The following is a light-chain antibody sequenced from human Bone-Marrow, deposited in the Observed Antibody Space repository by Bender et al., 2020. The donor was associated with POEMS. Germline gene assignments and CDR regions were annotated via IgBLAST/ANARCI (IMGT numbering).Light chain of an antibody. CDR3: SSYSSSTTLVV. Sequence: QSVLTQPPSTSGAPGQRVTISCTGSSSNIGAHYDVHWYQQLPGTAPKLLIFGNSRRPSGVPDRFSGSKSGTSASLAITGLQAEDEAHYFCSSYSSSTTLVVFGTGTEVTVL. J-gene: IGLJ1*01. V-gene: IGLV1-40*01. CDR1: SSNIGAHYD. CDR2: GNS.